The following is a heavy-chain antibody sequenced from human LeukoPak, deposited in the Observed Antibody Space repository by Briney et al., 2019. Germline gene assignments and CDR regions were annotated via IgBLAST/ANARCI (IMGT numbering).Heavy chain of an antibody. J-gene: IGHJ6*03. Sequence: ASVKVSCKASGYTFTSYYTHWVRQAPGQGLEWMGIINPSGGSTSYAQKFQGRVTMTRDMSTSTVYMELSSLRSEDTAVYYCATTVIDRPGDYYYMDVWGKGTTVTVSS. CDR1: GYTFTSYY. CDR2: INPSGGST. D-gene: IGHD4-17*01. CDR3: ATTVIDRPGDYYYMDV. V-gene: IGHV1-46*01.